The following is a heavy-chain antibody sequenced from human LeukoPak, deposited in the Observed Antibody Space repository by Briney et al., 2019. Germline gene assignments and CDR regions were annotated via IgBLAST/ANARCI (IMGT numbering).Heavy chain of an antibody. V-gene: IGHV1-69*05. J-gene: IGHJ5*02. CDR1: GGTFTNSA. Sequence: SVKLSRTTSGGTFTNSAVSWVRQAPGPGLEWLGGVMPLFGTAGSARNFHARVTIPKDESTRTIYLYLTSLTSAPPAVSSCALDVHGDYGSGWLDPWGQGTLVSASS. CDR2: VMPLFGTA. D-gene: IGHD4-17*01. CDR3: ALDVHGDYGSGWLDP.